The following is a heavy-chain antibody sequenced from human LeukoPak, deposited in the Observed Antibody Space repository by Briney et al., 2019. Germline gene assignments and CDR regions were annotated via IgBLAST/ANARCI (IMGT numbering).Heavy chain of an antibody. CDR2: XYFSGST. Sequence: PSETLSLTCTVSGGSISTYYWSWIRQPPGKGXXXXXXXYFSGSTDYSPSLKXRXTISVDTSKNQFSLKLTSVTAADTAVYYCARYGSSWSRGHGMDVWGQGTTVTVSS. V-gene: IGHV4-59*01. CDR3: ARYGSSWSRGHGMDV. J-gene: IGHJ6*02. D-gene: IGHD6-13*01. CDR1: GGSISTYY.